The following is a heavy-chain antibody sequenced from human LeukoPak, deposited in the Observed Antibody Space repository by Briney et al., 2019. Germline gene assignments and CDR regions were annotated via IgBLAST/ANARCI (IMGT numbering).Heavy chain of an antibody. CDR1: GGSISSYY. J-gene: IGHJ6*02. V-gene: IGHV4-34*01. D-gene: IGHD5-18*01. Sequence: SETLSLTCTVSGGSISSYYWSWIRQPPGKGLEWIGEINHSGSTNYNPSLKSRVTISVDTSKNQFSLKLSSVTAADTAVYYCARAHVDTAMAGYYYYGMDVWGQGTTVTVSS. CDR3: ARAHVDTAMAGYYYYGMDV. CDR2: INHSGST.